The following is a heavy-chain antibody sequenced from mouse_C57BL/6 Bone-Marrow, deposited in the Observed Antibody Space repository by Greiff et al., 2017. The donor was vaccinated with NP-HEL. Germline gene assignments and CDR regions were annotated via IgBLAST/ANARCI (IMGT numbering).Heavy chain of an antibody. V-gene: IGHV1-50*01. J-gene: IGHJ3*01. CDR2: IDPSDSYT. CDR3: ARMRRAWFAY. CDR1: GYTFTSYW. Sequence: VQLQQPGAELVKPGASVKLSCTASGYTFTSYWMQWVKQRPGQGLEWIGEIDPSDSYTNYKPKLKGKATLTVDTSSSPAYMQLNSLTSEDSAVYYCARMRRAWFAYWGQGTLVTVSA.